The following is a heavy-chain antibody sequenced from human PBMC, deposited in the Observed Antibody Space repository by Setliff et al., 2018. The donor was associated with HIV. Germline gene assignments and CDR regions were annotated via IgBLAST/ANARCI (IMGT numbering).Heavy chain of an antibody. CDR2: IIPIFGTA. D-gene: IGHD3-22*01. Sequence: AASVKVSCKASGGTFSSYAISWVRQAPGQGLEWMGGIIPIFGTANYAQKFQGRVTITTDESTSAAYMELSSLRSEDTAVYYCARDTSPHSSGYYLTSDAFDIWGQGTMVTVSS. CDR1: GGTFSSYA. J-gene: IGHJ3*02. V-gene: IGHV1-69*05. CDR3: ARDTSPHSSGYYLTSDAFDI.